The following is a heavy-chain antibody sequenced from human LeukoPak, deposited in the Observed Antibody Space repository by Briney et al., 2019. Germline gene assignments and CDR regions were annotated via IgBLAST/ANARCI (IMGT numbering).Heavy chain of an antibody. V-gene: IGHV3-7*01. D-gene: IGHD5-18*01. J-gene: IGHJ4*02. CDR1: GFTFSSYW. CDR2: IKQDGSEK. Sequence: PGGSLRLSCAASGFTFSSYWMSWVRQAPGKGLEWVANIKQDGSEKYYVDSVKGRFTISRDNAKNSLYLQMNSLRAEDTAVYYCASDRTSRQGYSYGYEDYWGQGTLVTVSS. CDR3: ASDRTSRQGYSYGYEDY.